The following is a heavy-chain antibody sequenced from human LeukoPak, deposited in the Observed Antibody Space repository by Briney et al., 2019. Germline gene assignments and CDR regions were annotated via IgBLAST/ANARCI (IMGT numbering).Heavy chain of an antibody. Sequence: PSETLSLTCTVSGGSISSYYWRWMRQPPGKGLEWCGYIYYSGSTNYNPSLKSRVTISVDTSKNQFSLKLSSVTAADTAVYYCARDLYRYMDVWGKGTTVTISS. CDR1: GGSISSYY. D-gene: IGHD2-2*02. CDR2: IYYSGST. J-gene: IGHJ6*03. V-gene: IGHV4-59*01. CDR3: ARDLYRYMDV.